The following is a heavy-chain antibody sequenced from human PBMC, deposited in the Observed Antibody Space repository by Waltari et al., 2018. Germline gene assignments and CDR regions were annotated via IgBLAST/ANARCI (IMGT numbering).Heavy chain of an antibody. D-gene: IGHD6-13*01. CDR1: GGSISSHY. CDR2: IYYSGST. CDR3: ARGAAAGTWWFDP. V-gene: IGHV4-59*11. Sequence: QVQLQESGPGLVKPSETLSLTCTVSGGSISSHYWSWIRQPPGKGLEWIGYIYYSGSTNYNPSLKSRVTISVDTSKNQFSLKLSSVTAADTAVYYCARGAAAGTWWFDPWGQGTLVTVSS. J-gene: IGHJ5*02.